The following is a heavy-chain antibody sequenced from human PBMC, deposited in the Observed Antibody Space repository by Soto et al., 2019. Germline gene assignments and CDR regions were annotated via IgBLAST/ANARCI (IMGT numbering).Heavy chain of an antibody. CDR1: GYTFTSYF. CDR3: EPSLQLRKGWAFDH. Sequence: QVQLVQSGAEVKKPGASVKVSCKASGYTFTSYFMQWVRQAPGQGLEWVGIINPSDGTTSYAQKCQDRVTMTRDTSTSTVYMELRSLRFEDTAVYYCEPSLQLRKGWAFDHWGQGTLVTVSS. V-gene: IGHV1-46*01. J-gene: IGHJ4*02. D-gene: IGHD1-7*01. CDR2: INPSDGTT.